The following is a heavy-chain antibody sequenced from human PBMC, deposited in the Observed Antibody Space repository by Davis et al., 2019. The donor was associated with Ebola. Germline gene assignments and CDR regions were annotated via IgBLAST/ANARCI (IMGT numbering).Heavy chain of an antibody. J-gene: IGHJ6*02. CDR3: ARLSHYYGSGIVGGMDV. V-gene: IGHV3-30*03. CDR1: GFTFSSYG. D-gene: IGHD3-10*01. CDR2: ISYDGSNK. Sequence: PGGSLRLSCAASGFTFSSYGMHWVRQAPGKGLEWVAVISYDGSNKYYADSVKGRFTISRDNSKNTLYLQMNSLRAEDTAVYYCARLSHYYGSGIVGGMDVWGQGTTVTVSS.